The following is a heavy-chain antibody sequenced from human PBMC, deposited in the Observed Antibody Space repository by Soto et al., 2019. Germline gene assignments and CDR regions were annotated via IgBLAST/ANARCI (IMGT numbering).Heavy chain of an antibody. CDR2: INHRGST. D-gene: IGHD2-2*02. J-gene: IGHJ6*02. Sequence: PSETLSLTCAVYGGSFSGYYWSWIRQPPGKGLEWIGEINHRGSTNYTPSLKSRVTISVDTSKNQFSLKLSAVTAADTAVYYCASGDCSSTSCYRYRYYYGMDVWGRGTTVTVSS. V-gene: IGHV4-34*01. CDR3: ASGDCSSTSCYRYRYYYGMDV. CDR1: GGSFSGYY.